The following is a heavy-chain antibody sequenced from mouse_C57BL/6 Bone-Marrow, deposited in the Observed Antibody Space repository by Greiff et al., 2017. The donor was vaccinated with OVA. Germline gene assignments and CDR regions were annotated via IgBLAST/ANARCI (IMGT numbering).Heavy chain of an antibody. J-gene: IGHJ2*01. D-gene: IGHD1-1*01. CDR1: GYTFTSYG. CDR2: IYPRSGNT. Sequence: VQLKESGAELARPGASVKLSCKASGYTFTSYGISWVKQRTGQGLEWIGEIYPRSGNTYYNEKFKGKATLTADKSSSTAYMELRSLTSEDSAVYFCAYYGSFYYFDYWGQGTTLTVSS. V-gene: IGHV1-81*01. CDR3: AYYGSFYYFDY.